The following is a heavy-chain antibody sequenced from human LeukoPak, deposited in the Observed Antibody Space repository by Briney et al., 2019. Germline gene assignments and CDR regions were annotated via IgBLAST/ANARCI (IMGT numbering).Heavy chain of an antibody. CDR2: ISSSSYI. Sequence: GGSLRLSCAASGFTFSSYSMNWVRQAPGKELEWVSSISSSSYIYYADSVKGRFTISRDNAKNSLYLQMNSLRAEDTAVYYCARDLGTVTGYFDYWGQGTLVTVSS. D-gene: IGHD4-17*01. CDR3: ARDLGTVTGYFDY. V-gene: IGHV3-21*01. J-gene: IGHJ4*02. CDR1: GFTFSSYS.